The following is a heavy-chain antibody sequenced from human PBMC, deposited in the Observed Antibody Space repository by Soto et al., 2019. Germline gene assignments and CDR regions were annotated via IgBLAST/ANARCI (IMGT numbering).Heavy chain of an antibody. CDR3: SRDRPGQSAEYIQH. V-gene: IGHV3-33*01. Sequence: PGGSLRLSCAASGFTFSSYGMHWVRQAPGKGLEWVAVIWYDGSNKYYADSVKGRFTISRDNSKNTLYLQMNSLRAEDTAVYYCSRDRPGQSAEYIQHWGQGTLVTGSS. J-gene: IGHJ1*01. CDR2: IWYDGSNK. CDR1: GFTFSSYG.